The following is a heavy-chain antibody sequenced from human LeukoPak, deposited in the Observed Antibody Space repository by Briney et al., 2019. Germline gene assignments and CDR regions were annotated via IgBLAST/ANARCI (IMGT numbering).Heavy chain of an antibody. J-gene: IGHJ5*02. CDR1: GGSISSYY. V-gene: IGHV4-59*01. CDR2: IYYSGST. Sequence: SETLSLTCTVSGGSISSYYWSWIRRPPGKGLEWIGYIYYSGSTNYNPSLKSRVTISVDTSKNQFSLKLSSVTAADTAVYYCARDRAPFDPWGQGTLVTVSS. CDR3: ARDRAPFDP.